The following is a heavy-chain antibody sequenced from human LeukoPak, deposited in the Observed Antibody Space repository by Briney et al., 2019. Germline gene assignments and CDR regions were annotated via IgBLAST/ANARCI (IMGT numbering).Heavy chain of an antibody. J-gene: IGHJ4*02. CDR2: IYYSGST. CDR1: GGSISSSSYY. V-gene: IGHV4-39*01. D-gene: IGHD3-3*01. CDR3: ARSYYDLRWGFDD. Sequence: SETLSLTCTVSGGSISSSSYYWGWIRQPPGKGLEWIGSIYYSGSTYYNPSLKSRVTTSVDTSKNQFSLKLSSVTAADTAVYYCARSYYDLRWGFDDWGQGTLVTVSS.